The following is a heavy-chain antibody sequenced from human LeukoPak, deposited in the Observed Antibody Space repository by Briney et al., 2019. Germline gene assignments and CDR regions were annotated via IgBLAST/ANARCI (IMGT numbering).Heavy chain of an antibody. CDR3: ATTTYDSAKRSDY. J-gene: IGHJ4*02. CDR1: ESTVKNYY. V-gene: IGHV3-53*01. CDR2: IYSGGRT. D-gene: IGHD3-16*01. Sequence: GGSLRLSCVVSESTVKNYYMTWVRQAPGKGLERVAVIYSGGRTYYGNSARGRFTISSDNAMNTSSLQMDNLKVEDTALCYCATTTYDSAKRSDYWGRGTLVTVSS.